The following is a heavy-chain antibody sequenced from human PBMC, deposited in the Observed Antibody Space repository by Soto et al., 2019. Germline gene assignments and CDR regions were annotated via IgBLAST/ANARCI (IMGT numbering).Heavy chain of an antibody. CDR1: CGSVMAPDW. CDR2: VHISGHS. J-gene: IGHJ5*01. Sequence: SETLSLTCTLSCGSVMAPDWWNWVRQSPDKGLEWIAEVHISGHSNYNPSLRSRVSVSIDSSKNQFYLNLNSVTAADTAIYYCARVRQGCSANNCYFDPWGQGTQVTVSS. V-gene: IGHV4-4*02. D-gene: IGHD1-1*01. CDR3: ARVRQGCSANNCYFDP.